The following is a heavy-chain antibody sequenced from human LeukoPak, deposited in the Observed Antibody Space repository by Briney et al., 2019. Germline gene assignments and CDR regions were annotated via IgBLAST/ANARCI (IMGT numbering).Heavy chain of an antibody. J-gene: IGHJ4*02. D-gene: IGHD1-26*01. Sequence: GGSLRLSCAASGFTFSSYAMSWVRQAPGKGLEWVSAISGSGGSTYYADSVKGRFAISRDNSKNTLYLQTNSLKAEDTAVYYCAKDIVGARGGIDYWGQGTLVTVSS. CDR2: ISGSGGST. CDR1: GFTFSSYA. CDR3: AKDIVGARGGIDY. V-gene: IGHV3-23*01.